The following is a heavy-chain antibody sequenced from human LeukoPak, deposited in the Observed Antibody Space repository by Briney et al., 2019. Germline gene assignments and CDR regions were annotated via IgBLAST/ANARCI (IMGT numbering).Heavy chain of an antibody. V-gene: IGHV4-39*01. CDR1: GGSISSSSYY. D-gene: IGHD3-3*01. J-gene: IGHJ5*02. CDR3: ARSTLHYDFWSGYHPSWFDP. CDR2: IYYSGST. Sequence: SETLSLTCTVSGGSISSSSYYWGWIRQPPGKGLEWIGSIYYSGSTYYNPSLKSRVTISVDTSKNQFSLKLSSVTAADTAVYYCARSTLHYDFWSGYHPSWFDPWGQGTLVTVSS.